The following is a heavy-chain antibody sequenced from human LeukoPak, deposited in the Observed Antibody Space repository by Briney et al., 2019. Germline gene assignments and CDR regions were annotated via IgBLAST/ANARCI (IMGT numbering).Heavy chain of an antibody. V-gene: IGHV4-4*02. J-gene: IGHJ4*02. CDR3: ARGVDYYGV. CDR1: GDSISSGHW. CDR2: IKHGGST. Sequence: SGTLSLTCAVSGDSISSGHWWSWVRQPPGKGLEWIGEIKHGGSTNYNPSLKSRVTISVDRSKNQFSLKVNSVTAADTAVYYCARGVDYYGVWGQGTLVIVSS. D-gene: IGHD3-10*01.